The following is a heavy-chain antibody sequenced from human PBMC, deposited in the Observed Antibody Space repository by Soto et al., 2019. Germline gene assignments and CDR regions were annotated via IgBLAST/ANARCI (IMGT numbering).Heavy chain of an antibody. J-gene: IGHJ4*02. CDR3: ARETLDGSSGSHFDY. CDR2: TYYSGST. V-gene: IGHV4-61*01. CDR1: GGSVSSGSYY. Sequence: SETLSLTCTVSGGSVSSGSYYWSWIRQPPGKGLEWIGYTYYSGSTNYNPSLKSRVTISVDTSKNQFSLKLSSVTAADTAVYYCARETLDGSSGSHFDYWGQGTLVTVSS. D-gene: IGHD3-22*01.